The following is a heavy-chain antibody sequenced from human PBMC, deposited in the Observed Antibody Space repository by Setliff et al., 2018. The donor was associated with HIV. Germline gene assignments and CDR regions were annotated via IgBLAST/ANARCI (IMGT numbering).Heavy chain of an antibody. V-gene: IGHV3-53*01. Sequence: PGGSLRLSCAASGFIVSSNYMTWVRQAPGKGLEWVSVMYSGGSTYYADSVKGRFTISRDNSKNTLFLQMDSLRAADTAVYYCARVRNGYNFERLDYYYMDVWGRGTTVTVSS. J-gene: IGHJ6*03. CDR1: GFIVSSNY. CDR3: ARVRNGYNFERLDYYYMDV. D-gene: IGHD3-22*01. CDR2: MYSGGST.